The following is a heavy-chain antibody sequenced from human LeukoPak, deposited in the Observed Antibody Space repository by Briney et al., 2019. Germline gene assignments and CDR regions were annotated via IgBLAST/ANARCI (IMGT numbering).Heavy chain of an antibody. Sequence: SVKVSCKASGGTFSTYAVNWVRQAPGQGLEWMGGIIPLFGTANYAQKFQGRVTITTDESTSTAYMELSSLRFEDTAIYYCARVFARGGEISGSYYYYWGQGTLVTASS. D-gene: IGHD1-26*01. CDR3: ARVFARGGEISGSYYYY. J-gene: IGHJ4*02. CDR1: GGTFSTYA. V-gene: IGHV1-69*05. CDR2: IIPLFGTA.